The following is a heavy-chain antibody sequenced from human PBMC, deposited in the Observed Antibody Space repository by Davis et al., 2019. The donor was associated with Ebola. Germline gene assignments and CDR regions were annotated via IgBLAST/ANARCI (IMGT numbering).Heavy chain of an antibody. CDR1: GYTFTTYA. J-gene: IGHJ5*02. Sequence: AASVKVSCKASGYTFTTYAMNWVRQATGQGLEWMGWMNPDSGNTGYAQKFQGRITMTRNTSISTAYMEMSGLRSEDTAVYYCARHINYGDYGSGWFDPWGQGTLVSVSS. D-gene: IGHD4-17*01. CDR3: ARHINYGDYGSGWFDP. V-gene: IGHV1-8*02. CDR2: MNPDSGNT.